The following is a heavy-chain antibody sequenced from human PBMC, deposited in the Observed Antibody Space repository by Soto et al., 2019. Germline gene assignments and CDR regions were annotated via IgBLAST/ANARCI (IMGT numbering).Heavy chain of an antibody. J-gene: IGHJ1*01. CDR1: GFTFSSYA. Sequence: PGGSLRLSCAASGFTFSSYAMSWVRQAPGKGLEWVSAISGSGGSTYYADSVKGRFTISRDNSKNTLYLQMNSLRAEDTAVYYCAKDWGLLWFGGPNAEYFQHWGQGTLVTVSS. CDR2: ISGSGGST. D-gene: IGHD3-10*01. CDR3: AKDWGLLWFGGPNAEYFQH. V-gene: IGHV3-23*01.